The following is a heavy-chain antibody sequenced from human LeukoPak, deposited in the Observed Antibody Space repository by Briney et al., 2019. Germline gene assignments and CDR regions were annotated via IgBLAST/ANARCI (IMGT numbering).Heavy chain of an antibody. J-gene: IGHJ4*02. Sequence: ASVKVSCKASGYTFTRYGISWVRQAPGQGPERMGWICAENGKTKYAPEFQGRVTMSTDISTSTAYMELRSLRSDDTALYYCARVDLVVVPAARNYFDYWGQGTLVTVSS. CDR1: GYTFTRYG. CDR2: ICAENGKT. CDR3: ARVDLVVVPAARNYFDY. D-gene: IGHD2-2*03. V-gene: IGHV1-18*01.